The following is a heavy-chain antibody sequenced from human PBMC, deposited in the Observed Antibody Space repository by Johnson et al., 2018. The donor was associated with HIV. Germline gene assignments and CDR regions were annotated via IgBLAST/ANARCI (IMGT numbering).Heavy chain of an antibody. CDR3: ARGRCGSTRCGLSAAFDI. V-gene: IGHV3-13*01. CDR1: GFTFSSYD. CDR2: IGIAGDT. D-gene: IGHD2-2*01. Sequence: VQLVESGGGLVQPGGSLRLSCAASGFTFSSYDMHWVRRVTGKGLEWVSGIGIAGDTYYPGSVKGRFTITREDAKNSLYLQMNTLRAGDTAVYYCARGRCGSTRCGLSAAFDIWGQGTLVTVSS. J-gene: IGHJ3*02.